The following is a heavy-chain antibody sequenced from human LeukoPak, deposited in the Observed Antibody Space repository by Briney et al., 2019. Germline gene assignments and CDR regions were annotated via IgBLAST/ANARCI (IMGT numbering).Heavy chain of an antibody. V-gene: IGHV4-59*12. J-gene: IGHJ4*02. Sequence: SETLSLTCTVSGGSISSYYWSWIRQPPGKGLEWIGYIYYSGSTNYNPSLKSRVTISVDTSKNQFSLKLSSVTAADTAVYYCARAAKYYDFWSGYFRLDYWGQGTLVTVSS. CDR1: GGSISSYY. D-gene: IGHD3-3*01. CDR2: IYYSGST. CDR3: ARAAKYYDFWSGYFRLDY.